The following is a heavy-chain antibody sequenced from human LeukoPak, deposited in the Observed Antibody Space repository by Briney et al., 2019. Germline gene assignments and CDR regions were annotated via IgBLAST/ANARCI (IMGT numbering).Heavy chain of an antibody. Sequence: GGSLRLSCAASGFTFSDYYMSWIRQAPGKGLEWVSCISSSSSYTNYADSVKGRFTISRDNSKNTLYLQMNSLRAEDTAVYYCAKGIITMIVVVTPDDAFDIWGQGTMVTVSS. CDR1: GFTFSDYY. J-gene: IGHJ3*02. CDR3: AKGIITMIVVVTPDDAFDI. D-gene: IGHD3-22*01. CDR2: ISSSSSYT. V-gene: IGHV3-11*06.